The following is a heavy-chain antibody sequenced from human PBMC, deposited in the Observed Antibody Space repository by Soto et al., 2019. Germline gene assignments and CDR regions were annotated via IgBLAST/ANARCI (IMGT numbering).Heavy chain of an antibody. D-gene: IGHD6-19*01. CDR2: INHSGST. J-gene: IGHJ4*02. CDR3: ARGRGGWPDY. CDR1: GGSFSGYY. Sequence: QVQLQQWGAGLLKPSETLSLTCAVYGGSFSGYYWSWIRQPPGKGLEWIGEINHSGSTNYNPSLKSRVTISVDTSKNQFSLMLSSVTAADTAVYYCARGRGGWPDYWGQGTLVTVSS. V-gene: IGHV4-34*01.